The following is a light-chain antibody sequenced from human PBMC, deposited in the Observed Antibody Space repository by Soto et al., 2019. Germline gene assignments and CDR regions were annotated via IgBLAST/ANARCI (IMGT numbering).Light chain of an antibody. V-gene: IGKV1-5*03. Sequence: DIQMTQSPSTLSASVGDRVTITCRASQGISTWLAWYQQKPGRAPNLLIYRASILESGVPSRFSAGGSGTNFPPPITSLQPNDLTLYNSKKYGIYGTFAKGPRVDIK. CDR3: KKYGIYGT. CDR1: QGISTW. CDR2: RAS. J-gene: IGKJ1*01.